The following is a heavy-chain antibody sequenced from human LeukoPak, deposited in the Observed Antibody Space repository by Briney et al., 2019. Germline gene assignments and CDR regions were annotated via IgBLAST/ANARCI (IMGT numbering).Heavy chain of an antibody. D-gene: IGHD3-3*01. J-gene: IGHJ6*03. V-gene: IGHV1-46*01. CDR1: GYTFTSYY. CDR3: VRGTYYDFWTGDNNYYYYYMDV. Sequence: ASVKVSCKASGYTFTSYYMHWVRQAPGQGLEWMGIINPSGGSTSYAQKFQGRVTMTRDTSTSTVYMELSGLRSEDTAVFYCVRGTYYDFWTGDNNYYYYYMDVWGEGTTVTVSS. CDR2: INPSGGST.